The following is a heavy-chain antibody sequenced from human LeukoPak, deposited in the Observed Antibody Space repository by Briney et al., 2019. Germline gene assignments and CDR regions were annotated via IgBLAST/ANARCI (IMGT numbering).Heavy chain of an antibody. J-gene: IGHJ4*02. CDR2: ISGSGGST. D-gene: IGHD3-22*01. Sequence: PGGSLRLSCAASGFTFSSYAMSWVRQAPGKGLEWVSAISGSGGSTYYADSVKGRFTISRDNSKDTLYLQMNSLRAEDTAVYYCAKYGASMIVVVTFDYWGQGTLVTVSS. CDR3: AKYGASMIVVVTFDY. V-gene: IGHV3-23*01. CDR1: GFTFSSYA.